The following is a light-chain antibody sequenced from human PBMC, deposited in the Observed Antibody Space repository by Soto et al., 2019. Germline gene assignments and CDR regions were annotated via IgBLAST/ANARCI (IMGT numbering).Light chain of an antibody. Sequence: DIQMTQSPSSLSASLGDRVTITCRASQSISNFLNWFQHKPGKAPKVLISAASTLQSGVPSRFSGSVSGTDFTLTISSLQPEDFATDYCQQSYSTLITFGQGTRLEIK. J-gene: IGKJ5*01. CDR2: AAS. V-gene: IGKV1-39*01. CDR1: QSISNF. CDR3: QQSYSTLIT.